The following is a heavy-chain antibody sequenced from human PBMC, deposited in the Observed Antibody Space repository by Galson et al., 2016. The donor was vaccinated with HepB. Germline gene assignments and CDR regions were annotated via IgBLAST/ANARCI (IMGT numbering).Heavy chain of an antibody. V-gene: IGHV3-53*01. CDR2: IYSGGST. CDR1: GFTFNSNY. CDR3: ARAGGRVITIFGLDI. Sequence: SLRLSCAASGFTFNSNYMNWVRQAPGKGLEWVSIIYSGGSTYYADSVKGRFSISRDNSTNTVYLQMNSLSSEDTAIYYCARAGGRVITIFGLDIWGQGTMVTVSS. D-gene: IGHD3-3*01. J-gene: IGHJ3*02.